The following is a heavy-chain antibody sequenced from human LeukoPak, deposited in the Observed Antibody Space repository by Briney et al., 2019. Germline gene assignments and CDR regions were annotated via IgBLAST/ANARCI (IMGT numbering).Heavy chain of an antibody. CDR3: ARDRKFRIVGTSQHYFDY. CDR2: IYYSGST. CDR1: GGSISSSSYY. D-gene: IGHD1-26*01. J-gene: IGHJ4*02. V-gene: IGHV4-39*07. Sequence: PSETLSLTCTVSGGSISSSSYYWGWIRQPPGKGLEWIGSIYYSGSTYYNPFLKSRVTISVDTSKNQFSLKLSSVTAADTALYYCARDRKFRIVGTSQHYFDYWGQGTLVTVSS.